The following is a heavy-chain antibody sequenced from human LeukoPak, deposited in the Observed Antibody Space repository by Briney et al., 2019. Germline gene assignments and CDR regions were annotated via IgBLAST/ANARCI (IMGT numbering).Heavy chain of an antibody. CDR2: IYYSGST. J-gene: IGHJ4*02. V-gene: IGHV4-39*01. CDR3: ARHMGGYSYGFRAHDY. Sequence: SETLSLTCTVSGGSISSSSFYWGWIRQPPGKGLEWIGSIYYSGSTYCNPSLKSRVTISVDTSKNQFSLKLSSVTAADTAVYYCARHMGGYSYGFRAHDYWGQGTLVTVSS. CDR1: GGSISSSSFY. D-gene: IGHD5-18*01.